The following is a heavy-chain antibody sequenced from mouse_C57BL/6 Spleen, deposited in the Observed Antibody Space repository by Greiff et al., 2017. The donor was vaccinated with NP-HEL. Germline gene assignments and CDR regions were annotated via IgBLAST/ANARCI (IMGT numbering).Heavy chain of an antibody. V-gene: IGHV5-16*01. CDR2: INYDGSST. CDR1: GFTFSDYY. Sequence: EVKLVESEGGLVQPGSSMKLSCTASGFTFSDYYMAWVRQVPEKGLEWVANINYDGSSTYYLDSLKSRFIISRDNAKNILYLQMSSLKSEDTATYYCARASYYSNYQYYFDYWGQGTTLTVSS. D-gene: IGHD2-5*01. CDR3: ARASYYSNYQYYFDY. J-gene: IGHJ2*01.